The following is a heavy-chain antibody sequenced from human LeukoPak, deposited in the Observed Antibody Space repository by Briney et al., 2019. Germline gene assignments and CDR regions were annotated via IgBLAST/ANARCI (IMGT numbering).Heavy chain of an antibody. V-gene: IGHV3-66*01. J-gene: IGHJ4*02. CDR1: GFTVSSNY. CDR3: ARNLYYYDSSGYYYY. Sequence: PGGSLRLSCAASGFTVSSNYISWVRQAPGKGLEWVSAIYTGGSTYYAGSVKGRFTISRDNSKNTLYLQMNSLRAEDTAVYYCARNLYYYDSSGYYYYWGQGTLVTVSS. D-gene: IGHD3-22*01. CDR2: IYTGGST.